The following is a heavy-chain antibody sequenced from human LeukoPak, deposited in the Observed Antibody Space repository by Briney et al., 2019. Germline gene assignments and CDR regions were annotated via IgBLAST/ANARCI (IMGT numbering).Heavy chain of an antibody. V-gene: IGHV3-9*01. CDR1: GFTFDDYA. Sequence: GGSLRLSCAASGFTFDDYAMHWVRQAPGKGLEWVSGTSWNSNSIDYADSVKGRFTISRDNAKNSLYLQMNSLRAEDTALYYCAKAPSFQLISPYFDYWGQRTLVTVSS. J-gene: IGHJ4*02. CDR3: AKAPSFQLISPYFDY. D-gene: IGHD2-2*01. CDR2: TSWNSNSI.